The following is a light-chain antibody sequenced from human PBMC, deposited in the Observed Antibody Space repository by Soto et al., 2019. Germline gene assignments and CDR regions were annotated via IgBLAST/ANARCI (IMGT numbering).Light chain of an antibody. CDR2: TND. J-gene: IGLJ1*01. CDR3: ATWDDSLSGHV. Sequence: QSALTQPPSASGTPGQRVTISCSGSSSNVGSNPVNWYRQQLPGTAPKLLIHTNDQRPSGVPDRFSGSKSGTSASLAISGLQYEDEADYYCATWDDSLSGHVFGTGTKVTVL. V-gene: IGLV1-44*01. CDR1: SSNVGSNP.